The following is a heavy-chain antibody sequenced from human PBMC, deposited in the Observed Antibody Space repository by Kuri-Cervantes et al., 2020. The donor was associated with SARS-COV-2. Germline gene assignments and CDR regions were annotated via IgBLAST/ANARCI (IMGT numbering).Heavy chain of an antibody. Sequence: GESLKISCAASGFTFSSYSMNWVRQAPGKGPEWVSYISSSGSTIYYADSVKGRFTISRDNAKNSLYLQMNSLRAEDTAVYYCAKERDSLRTSGIAAAGTGFDYWGQGTLVTVSS. V-gene: IGHV3-48*04. CDR3: AKERDSLRTSGIAAAGTGFDY. J-gene: IGHJ4*02. CDR1: GFTFSSYS. CDR2: ISSSGSTI. D-gene: IGHD6-13*01.